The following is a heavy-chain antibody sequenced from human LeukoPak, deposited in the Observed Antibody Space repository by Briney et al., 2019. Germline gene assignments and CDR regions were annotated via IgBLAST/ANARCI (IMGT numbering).Heavy chain of an antibody. CDR2: INPNSGGT. D-gene: IGHD2-15*01. CDR1: GYTFTGYY. V-gene: IGHV1-2*02. Sequence: ASVKVSCKASGYTFTGYYIHWVRQAPGQGLEWMGWINPNSGGTKSAQRFQGRVTMSRDTSTSTAFMELSSLRSDDTAVYYCARESPDIVVVVTAALRRSWFDPWGQGTLVTVSS. J-gene: IGHJ5*02. CDR3: ARESPDIVVVVTAALRRSWFDP.